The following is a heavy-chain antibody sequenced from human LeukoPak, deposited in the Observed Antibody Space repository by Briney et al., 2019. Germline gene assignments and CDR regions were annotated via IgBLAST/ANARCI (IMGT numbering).Heavy chain of an antibody. Sequence: SETLSITCTVSGGSISSYYWSWIRQPAGKGLEWIGRIYTSGSTNYNPSLKSRVTMSVDTSKNQFSLKLSSVTAADTAVYYCAREGYCSSTSCYDYNWFDPWGQGTLVTVSS. J-gene: IGHJ5*02. CDR2: IYTSGST. V-gene: IGHV4-4*07. CDR1: GGSISSYY. CDR3: AREGYCSSTSCYDYNWFDP. D-gene: IGHD2-2*01.